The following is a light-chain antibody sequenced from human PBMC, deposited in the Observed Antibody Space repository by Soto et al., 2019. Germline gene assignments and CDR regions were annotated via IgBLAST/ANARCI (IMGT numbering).Light chain of an antibody. CDR3: QQYHSSPLT. J-gene: IGKJ4*01. CDR1: QSISSSY. CDR2: GAS. Sequence: EIVLTQSPGTLSLSPGERAALSCRASQSISSSYLAWYQQRPGQAPRLLISGASSRATGIPDRFSGSGSGTDFTLTISRLEPEDFAVYYCQQYHSSPLTFGGGTKVDIK. V-gene: IGKV3-20*01.